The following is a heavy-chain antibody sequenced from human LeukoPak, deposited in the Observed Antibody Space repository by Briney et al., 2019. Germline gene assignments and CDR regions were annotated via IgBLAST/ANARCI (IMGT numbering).Heavy chain of an antibody. V-gene: IGHV1-2*02. CDR1: GYTFTGYY. CDR3: ARDSTGTMVRGEGFDP. D-gene: IGHD3-10*01. Sequence: RASVKVSCKASGYTFTGYYMHWVRQAPGQGLEWMGWINPNSGGTNYAQKLQGRVTMTTDTSTSTAYMELRSLRSDDTAVYYCARDSTGTMVRGEGFDPWGQGTLVTVSS. J-gene: IGHJ5*02. CDR2: INPNSGGT.